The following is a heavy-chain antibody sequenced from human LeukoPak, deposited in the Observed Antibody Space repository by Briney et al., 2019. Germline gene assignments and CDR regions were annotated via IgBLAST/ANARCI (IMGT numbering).Heavy chain of an antibody. Sequence: GGSLRLSCAASGFPFSSYWMHWVRQAPGKGLVWVSRINIDGSNTNYADSVKGRYTISRDNAKNTLYLQMDSLRAEDTAVYYRARSLGGAYDYWGQGTLVTVSS. CDR3: ARSLGGAYDY. D-gene: IGHD1-26*01. V-gene: IGHV3-74*01. CDR2: INIDGSNT. CDR1: GFPFSSYW. J-gene: IGHJ4*02.